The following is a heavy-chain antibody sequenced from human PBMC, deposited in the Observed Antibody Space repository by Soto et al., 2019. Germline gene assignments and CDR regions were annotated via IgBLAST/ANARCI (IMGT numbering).Heavy chain of an antibody. Sequence: QPGGSLRLSCAASGFTFSSYWMSWVRQAPGKGLEWVANIKQDGSEKYYVDSVKGRFTISRDNAKNSLYLQMNSLRAEDTAVYYCASTVLPYYDFWSGRGRDYYYYGMDVWGQGTTVTVSS. CDR1: GFTFSSYW. J-gene: IGHJ6*02. CDR2: IKQDGSEK. D-gene: IGHD3-3*01. V-gene: IGHV3-7*01. CDR3: ASTVLPYYDFWSGRGRDYYYYGMDV.